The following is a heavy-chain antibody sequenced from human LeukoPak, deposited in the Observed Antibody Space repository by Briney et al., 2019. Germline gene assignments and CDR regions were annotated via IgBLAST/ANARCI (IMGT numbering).Heavy chain of an antibody. CDR3: TPPGGRYGDYVS. Sequence: PGGSLRLSCAASGFMFSSYWMSWVRQAPGKGLEWVANIKEDGSQKNYVDSVKGRFTISRDNAKNSLYLQMNSLKTEDTAVYYCTPPGGRYGDYVSWGQGTLVTVSS. D-gene: IGHD4-17*01. CDR1: GFMFSSYW. J-gene: IGHJ5*02. CDR2: IKEDGSQK. V-gene: IGHV3-7*05.